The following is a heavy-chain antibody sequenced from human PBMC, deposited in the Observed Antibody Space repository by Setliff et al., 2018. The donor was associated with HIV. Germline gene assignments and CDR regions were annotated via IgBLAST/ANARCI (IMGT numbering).Heavy chain of an antibody. Sequence: WETLSLTCAVYGGSFSGYYWSWIRQAPGKGLEWIGEINHSGRTKYNPSLKSRVTLSVDTSKNQFSLKLTSVTAADTAVYYCARIGSGWSVGWFDPWGQGTLVTVSS. CDR1: GGSFSGYY. D-gene: IGHD6-13*01. V-gene: IGHV4-34*01. CDR2: INHSGRT. CDR3: ARIGSGWSVGWFDP. J-gene: IGHJ5*02.